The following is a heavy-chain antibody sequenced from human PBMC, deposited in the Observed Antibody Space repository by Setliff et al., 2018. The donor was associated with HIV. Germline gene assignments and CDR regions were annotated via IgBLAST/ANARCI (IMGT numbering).Heavy chain of an antibody. CDR1: GGSISSGGYY. V-gene: IGHV4-31*03. Sequence: SETLSLTCNVSGGSISSGGYYWSWIRQHPGKGLEWIGYIHYSGNTYNNPSLNSRISISVDMSKNKFSLKLSSLTAADTAVYYCARGGLGVVTSFDSWGLGTLVTVSS. D-gene: IGHD3-3*01. CDR2: IHYSGNT. CDR3: ARGGLGVVTSFDS. J-gene: IGHJ4*02.